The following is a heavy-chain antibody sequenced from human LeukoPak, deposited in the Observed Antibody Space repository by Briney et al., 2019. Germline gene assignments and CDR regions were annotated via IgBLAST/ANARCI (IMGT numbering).Heavy chain of an antibody. CDR3: ARPTSIIPAANIYYYFYGMDV. V-gene: IGHV1-46*01. CDR2: INPSGGIT. D-gene: IGHD2-2*01. J-gene: IGHJ6*02. CDR1: GYTFTGYY. Sequence: GASVKVSCKASGYTFTGYYMHWVRQAPGQGLEWMGIINPSGGITTYAQKFQGRVTMTRDTSTSTVYMELSSLRPEDTAVYYCARPTSIIPAANIYYYFYGMDVWGQGTTVTVSS.